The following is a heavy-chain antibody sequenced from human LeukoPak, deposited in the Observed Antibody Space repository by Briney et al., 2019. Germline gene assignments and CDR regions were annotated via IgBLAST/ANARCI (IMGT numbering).Heavy chain of an antibody. V-gene: IGHV4-4*02. D-gene: IGHD6-13*01. Sequence: SETLSLTCAVSGGSISSSNWWSWVRQPPGKGLEWIGEIYHSGSTNYNPSLESRVTISVDKSKNQFSLKLSSVTAADTAVYYCARNGVAAAVEWFDPWGQGTLVTVSS. CDR1: GGSISSSNW. CDR3: ARNGVAAAVEWFDP. J-gene: IGHJ5*02. CDR2: IYHSGST.